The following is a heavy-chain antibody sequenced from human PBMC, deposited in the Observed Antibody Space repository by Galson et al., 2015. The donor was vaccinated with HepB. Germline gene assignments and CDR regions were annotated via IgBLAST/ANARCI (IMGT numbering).Heavy chain of an antibody. Sequence: SVKVSCKASGYTFTSYGISWVRQAPGQGLEWMGWISAYNGNTNYAQKLQGRVTMTTDTSTSTAYMELRSLRSDDTAVYYCARDGGQYSSSWYGGFYYYYGMDVWGQGTTVTVSS. D-gene: IGHD6-13*01. CDR2: ISAYNGNT. CDR1: GYTFTSYG. V-gene: IGHV1-18*04. CDR3: ARDGGQYSSSWYGGFYYYYGMDV. J-gene: IGHJ6*02.